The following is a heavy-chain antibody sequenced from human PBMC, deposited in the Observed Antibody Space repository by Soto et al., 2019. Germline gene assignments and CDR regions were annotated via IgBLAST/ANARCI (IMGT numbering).Heavy chain of an antibody. CDR2: ISSSLGHT. J-gene: IGHJ4*02. V-gene: IGHV3-11*03. CDR3: AANWNFGLNF. D-gene: IGHD1-1*01. CDR1: GFDFSDFH. Sequence: LRLSCVASGFDFSDFHISWVRQAPGKGLEWISYISSSLGHTDYAESVKGRFTISRDNAESSVFLEMSDLRSDDTAVYYCAANWNFGLNFWGQGTLVTVSS.